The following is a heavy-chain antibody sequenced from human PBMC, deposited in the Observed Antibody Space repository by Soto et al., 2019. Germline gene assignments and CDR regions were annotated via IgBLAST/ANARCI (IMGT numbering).Heavy chain of an antibody. D-gene: IGHD1-1*01. CDR2: TYYRSRGYN. Sequence: SQTLXLTCVISGDSLSSNSAACNWIRQSPSRGLEWLGRTYYRSRGYNDYAVSVRSRITVNADPSKNQFSLHLNSHTPKNKANNYCAGPSQLKWYYIDVWDEGTTGTGSS. J-gene: IGHJ6*03. CDR1: GDSLSSNSAA. CDR3: AGPSQLKWYYIDV. V-gene: IGHV6-1*01.